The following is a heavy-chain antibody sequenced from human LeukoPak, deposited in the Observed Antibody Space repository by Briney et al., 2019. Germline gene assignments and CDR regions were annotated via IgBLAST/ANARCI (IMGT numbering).Heavy chain of an antibody. J-gene: IGHJ6*03. V-gene: IGHV1-46*01. D-gene: IGHD6-19*01. CDR2: INPSGGST. CDR3: ASHSYSSGRVYYYYYMDV. CDR1: GYTFTNYY. Sequence: ASVKVSCKASGYTFTNYYIHWVRQAPGQGLECMGIINPSGGSTSYAQKFQGRVTITADKSTSTAYMELSSLRSEDTAVYYCASHSYSSGRVYYYYYMDVWGKGTTVTVSS.